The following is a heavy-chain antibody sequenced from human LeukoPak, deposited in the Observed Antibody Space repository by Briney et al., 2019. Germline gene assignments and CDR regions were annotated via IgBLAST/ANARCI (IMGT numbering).Heavy chain of an antibody. Sequence: GGSLRLSCAASRFTVSSYAMSWVRQAPGKGLEWASAIGYSAGSTYYADSVKGRFTISRDNSKNTLYLQMNSLRAEDTAVYYCAKGGFGELNFDYWGQGTLVTVSS. D-gene: IGHD3-10*01. V-gene: IGHV3-23*01. CDR2: IGYSAGST. CDR3: AKGGFGELNFDY. CDR1: RFTVSSYA. J-gene: IGHJ4*02.